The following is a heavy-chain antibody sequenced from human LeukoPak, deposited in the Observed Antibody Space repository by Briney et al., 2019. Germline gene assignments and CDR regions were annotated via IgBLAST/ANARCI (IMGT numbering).Heavy chain of an antibody. J-gene: IGHJ5*02. CDR3: ARDWMDRGTFDP. V-gene: IGHV3-74*01. Sequence: PGGSLRLSCAASGFTFSSYYMHWVRQAPGKGLVWVSRIKSDGSVTGYADSVKGRFTISRDNAKNTVYLQMNSLRAEDTAVYYCARDWMDRGTFDPWGQGTLVTVSS. CDR2: IKSDGSVT. CDR1: GFTFSSYY. D-gene: IGHD3-16*01.